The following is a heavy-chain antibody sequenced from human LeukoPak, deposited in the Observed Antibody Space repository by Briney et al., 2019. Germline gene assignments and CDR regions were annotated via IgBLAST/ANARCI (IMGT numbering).Heavy chain of an antibody. J-gene: IGHJ4*02. Sequence: PGGSLRLSCVASGFRFDDYGMSWVRQAPGKGLEWVSGINWNGGSTGHADSVKGRFTISRDNAKNSLYLRMNSLRAEDTALYYCARGGSTGWYSFDYWGQGTLVTVSS. CDR1: GFRFDDYG. D-gene: IGHD6-19*01. CDR2: INWNGGST. V-gene: IGHV3-20*04. CDR3: ARGGSTGWYSFDY.